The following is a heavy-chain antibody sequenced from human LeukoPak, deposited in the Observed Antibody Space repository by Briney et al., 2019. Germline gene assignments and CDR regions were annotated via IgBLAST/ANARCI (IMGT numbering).Heavy chain of an antibody. CDR3: AKYGGYSYGAQLGY. V-gene: IGHV3-30*02. CDR2: IRYDGSNK. D-gene: IGHD5-18*01. Sequence: GGSLRLSCAASGFTFSSYGMHWVRQAPGKGLEWVAFIRYDGSNKYYADSVKGRFTISRDNSKNTLYLQMNSLRAEDTAVYHCAKYGGYSYGAQLGYWGQGTLVTVSS. CDR1: GFTFSSYG. J-gene: IGHJ4*02.